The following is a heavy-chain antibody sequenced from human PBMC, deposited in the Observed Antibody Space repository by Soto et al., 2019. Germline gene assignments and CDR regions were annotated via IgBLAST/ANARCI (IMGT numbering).Heavy chain of an antibody. CDR2: INPNSGGT. J-gene: IGHJ4*02. V-gene: IGHV1-2*02. CDR3: ARDHKPGGSLDY. CDR1: GYTFTGYY. Sequence: ASVKVSCKASGYTFTGYYMHWVRQAPGQGLEWMGWINPNSGGTNYAQKFQGRVTMTRDTSISTAYMELGRLRSDDTAVYYCARDHKPGGSLDYWGQGTLVTVSS. D-gene: IGHD1-26*01.